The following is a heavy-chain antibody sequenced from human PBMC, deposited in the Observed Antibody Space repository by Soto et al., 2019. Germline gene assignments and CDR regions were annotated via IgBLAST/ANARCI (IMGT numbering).Heavy chain of an antibody. CDR2: INAGNGNT. V-gene: IGHV1-3*01. CDR1: GYTFTSYD. D-gene: IGHD3-10*01. CDR3: ARVSDYYGSGSYSDPTDAFDI. Sequence: ASVKVSCKASGYTFTSYDMHWVRQAPGQGLEWMGWINAGNGNTKYSQKFQGRVTITRDTSASTAYMELSSLRSEDTAVYYCARVSDYYGSGSYSDPTDAFDIWGQGTMVTVSS. J-gene: IGHJ3*02.